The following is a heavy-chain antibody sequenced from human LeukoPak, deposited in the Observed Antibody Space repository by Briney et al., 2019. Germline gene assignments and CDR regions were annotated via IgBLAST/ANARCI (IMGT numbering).Heavy chain of an antibody. CDR2: IWYDGSNK. V-gene: IGHV3-33*01. Sequence: GRSLRLSCAASGFTFSSYGMHWVRQAPGKGLEWVAVIWYDGSNKYYADSVKGRFTISRDNSKNTLYLQINSLRAEDTAVHYCARNQRSSSSHFDYWGQGTLVTVSS. CDR1: GFTFSSYG. D-gene: IGHD6-6*01. J-gene: IGHJ4*02. CDR3: ARNQRSSSSHFDY.